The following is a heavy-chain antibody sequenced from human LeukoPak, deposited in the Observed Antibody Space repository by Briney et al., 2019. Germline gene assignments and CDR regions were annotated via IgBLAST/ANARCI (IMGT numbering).Heavy chain of an antibody. J-gene: IGHJ6*03. CDR3: AKGLVWSGYPRRMDV. CDR2: IRYDGSNK. V-gene: IGHV3-30*02. CDR1: GFTFSSYG. D-gene: IGHD3-3*01. Sequence: GGSLRLSCAASGFTFSSYGMHWVRQAPGKGLEWVAFIRYDGSNKYYADSVKGRFTISRDNSKNTLYLQMNSLRAEDTAVYYCAKGLVWSGYPRRMDVWGKGTTVTVS.